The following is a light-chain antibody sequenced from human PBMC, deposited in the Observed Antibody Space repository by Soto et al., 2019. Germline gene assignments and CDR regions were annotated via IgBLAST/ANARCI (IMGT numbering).Light chain of an antibody. J-gene: IGKJ5*01. CDR3: QQYHNWPPIT. CDR2: GAS. CDR1: QSVSSH. Sequence: EIVMTQSPDTLFVSLGEGATLSCTASQSVSSHLAWYQHKPGQAPRLLLYGASTRASGIPARFIGSGSETDFTLTISSLQSEDSAVYYCQQYHNWPPITFGQGTRLEIK. V-gene: IGKV3-15*01.